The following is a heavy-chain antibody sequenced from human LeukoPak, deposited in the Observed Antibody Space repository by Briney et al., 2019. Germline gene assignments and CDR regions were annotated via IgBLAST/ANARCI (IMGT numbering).Heavy chain of an antibody. CDR2: IYYSGST. D-gene: IGHD2-2*01. J-gene: IGHJ4*02. CDR1: GGSISSSSYY. V-gene: IGHV4-39*01. CDR3: ARHWPGYCSSTSCLRNFDY. Sequence: SETLSLTCTVSGGSISSSSYYWGWIRQPPGKGLEWIGSIYYSGSTYYNPSLKSRVTISVDTSKNQFSLKLSSVTAADTAVYYCARHWPGYCSSTSCLRNFDYWGQGTLVTVSS.